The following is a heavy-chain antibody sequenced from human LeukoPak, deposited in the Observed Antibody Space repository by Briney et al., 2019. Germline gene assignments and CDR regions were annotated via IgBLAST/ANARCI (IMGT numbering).Heavy chain of an antibody. D-gene: IGHD3-22*01. Sequence: GGSLRLSCAASGFTFSSYSMNWVRQAPGKGLEWVSSISSSSSYIYYADSVKGRFTISRDNAKNSLYLQMNSLRAEDTAVYYCASKYDSSGPFDYWGQGTLVTVSS. V-gene: IGHV3-21*01. CDR1: GFTFSSYS. J-gene: IGHJ4*02. CDR3: ASKYDSSGPFDY. CDR2: ISSSSSYI.